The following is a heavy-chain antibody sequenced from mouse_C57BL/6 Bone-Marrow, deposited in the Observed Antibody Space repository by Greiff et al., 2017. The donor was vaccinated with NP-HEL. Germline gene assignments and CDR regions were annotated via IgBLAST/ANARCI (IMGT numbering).Heavy chain of an antibody. Sequence: VQLQESGAELVRPGASVTLSCKASGYTFTDYEMHWVKQTPVHGLEWIGAIDPETGGTAYNQKFKGKAILTADKSSSTAYMELRSLTSEDSAVYYCTRGFAYWGQGTLVTVSA. CDR1: GYTFTDYE. J-gene: IGHJ3*01. V-gene: IGHV1-15*01. CDR3: TRGFAY. CDR2: IDPETGGT.